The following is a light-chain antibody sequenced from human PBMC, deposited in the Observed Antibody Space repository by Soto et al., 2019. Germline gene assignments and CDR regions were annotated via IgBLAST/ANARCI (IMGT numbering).Light chain of an antibody. CDR1: QDIKEY. J-gene: IGKJ1*01. CDR2: AAS. V-gene: IGKV1-27*01. CDR3: QKYNTVPWA. Sequence: DIQMTQSPSSLSASVGDRVTITCRASQDIKEYVDWYQQKPGKVPKLLIFAASTLQSGVPSRFSGSGSGTDFTLTIGSRQPEDVATYYCQKYNTVPWAFGQGTKVEIK.